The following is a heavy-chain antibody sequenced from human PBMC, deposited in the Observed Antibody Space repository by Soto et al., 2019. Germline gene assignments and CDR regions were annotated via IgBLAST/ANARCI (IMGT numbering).Heavy chain of an antibody. CDR3: ALRSMAVVPEY. CDR2: LYYGRST. D-gene: IGHD3-22*01. CDR1: GDSISSYY. J-gene: IGHJ4*02. Sequence: QVQLQESGPGLVKPSETLSLTCAVSGDSISSYYCMWIRQPPGKGLESIGYLYYGRSTNYNPSLKSRVTLSVETSTNQCSLTLSSMTAADTAVYYFALRSMAVVPEYWGQGTLVTVSS. V-gene: IGHV4-59*01.